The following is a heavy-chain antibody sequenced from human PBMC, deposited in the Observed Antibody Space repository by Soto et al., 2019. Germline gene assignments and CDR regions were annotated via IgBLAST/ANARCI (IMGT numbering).Heavy chain of an antibody. CDR1: GFTFSSYA. CDR2: ISGSGGST. D-gene: IGHD3-3*01. CDR3: AKDKGTQSDFLEWLLFHS. Sequence: EVQLLESGGGLVQPGGSLRLSCAASGFTFSSYAMSWVRQAPGKGLEWVSAISGSGGSTYYADSVKGRFTISRDNSKNTLYLQMNSLRAEDTAVYYCAKDKGTQSDFLEWLLFHSWGQGTLVTVSS. J-gene: IGHJ4*02. V-gene: IGHV3-23*01.